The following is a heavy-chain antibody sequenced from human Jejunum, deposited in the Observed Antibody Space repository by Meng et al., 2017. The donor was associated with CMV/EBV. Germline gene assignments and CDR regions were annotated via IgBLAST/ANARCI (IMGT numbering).Heavy chain of an antibody. CDR2: INPGGGSA. CDR1: GDTCTSHI. D-gene: IGHD3-16*01. J-gene: IGHJ4*02. Sequence: SGDTCTSHIIHRVRQAPGQGLEWMGLINPGGGSATSAQKFQGRVTLTGDTSTSTVYLELSSLRSDDTAIYYCTRGGMYSIRFYFDQWGQGSLVTVSS. V-gene: IGHV1-46*01. CDR3: TRGGMYSIRFYFDQ.